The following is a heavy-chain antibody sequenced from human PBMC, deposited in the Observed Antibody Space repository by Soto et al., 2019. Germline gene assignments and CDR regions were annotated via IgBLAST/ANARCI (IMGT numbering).Heavy chain of an antibody. CDR2: ISYDGSNK. D-gene: IGHD3-3*01. J-gene: IGHJ5*02. CDR3: AKESPIDFWSGYYSFDP. V-gene: IGHV3-30*18. Sequence: QVQLVESGGGVVQPGRSLRLFCAASGFTFSSYGMHWVRQAPGKGLEWVAVISYDGSNKYYADSVKGRFTISRDNSKNTLYLQMNSLRAEDTAVYYCAKESPIDFWSGYYSFDPWGQGTLVTVSS. CDR1: GFTFSSYG.